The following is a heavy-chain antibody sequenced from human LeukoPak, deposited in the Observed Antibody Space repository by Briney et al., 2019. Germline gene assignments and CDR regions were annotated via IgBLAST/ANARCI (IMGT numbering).Heavy chain of an antibody. V-gene: IGHV4-39*01. CDR1: GGSISSSTYY. Sequence: PSETLSLTCTVSGGSISSSTYYWGWIRQPPGKGLEWIGSIYHSGSTYYNPSLKSRVTISVDTSKNQFSLKLSSVTAADTAVYYCARQTYPFDYWGQGTLVTVSS. J-gene: IGHJ4*02. CDR3: ARQTYPFDY. CDR2: IYHSGST.